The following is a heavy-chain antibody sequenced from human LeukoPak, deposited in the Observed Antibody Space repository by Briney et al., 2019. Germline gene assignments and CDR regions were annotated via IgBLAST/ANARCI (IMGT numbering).Heavy chain of an antibody. D-gene: IGHD3-3*01. Sequence: SETLSLTCTVSGGSISSYYWSWIRQPPGKGLEWIGYIYYSGSTNYNPSLKSRVTISVDTSKNQFSLKLSSVTAADTAVYYCARYDPGRGFDPWGQGTLVTVSS. CDR3: ARYDPGRGFDP. CDR2: IYYSGST. V-gene: IGHV4-59*08. CDR1: GGSISSYY. J-gene: IGHJ5*02.